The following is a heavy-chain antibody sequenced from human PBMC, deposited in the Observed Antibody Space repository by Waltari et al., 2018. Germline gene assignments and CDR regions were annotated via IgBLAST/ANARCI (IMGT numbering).Heavy chain of an antibody. CDR2: IYYSGST. CDR1: GGSISSHY. D-gene: IGHD3-10*01. Sequence: QVQLQESGPGLVKPSETLSLTCTVPGGSISSHYWSWIRQPPGKGLEWIGYIYYSGSTNYNPSLKSRVTISVDTSKNQFSLKLSSVTAADTAVYYCARFITMVQGARAFDIWGQGTMVTVSS. V-gene: IGHV4-59*11. CDR3: ARFITMVQGARAFDI. J-gene: IGHJ3*02.